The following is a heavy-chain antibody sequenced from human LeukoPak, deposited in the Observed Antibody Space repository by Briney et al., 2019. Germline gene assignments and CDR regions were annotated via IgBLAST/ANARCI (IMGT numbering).Heavy chain of an antibody. V-gene: IGHV3-30*18. CDR2: ITYDGITT. Sequence: GGSLRLSCAASGFTLSSCGMHWVRQAPGKGLEWVAVITYDGITTYFDDSVKGRFTISRDTSESMLYLQMNSLRPEDTAVYYCVKEQSSGNYRTADFWGQGTLVTVSS. D-gene: IGHD3-10*01. J-gene: IGHJ4*02. CDR3: VKEQSSGNYRTADF. CDR1: GFTLSSCG.